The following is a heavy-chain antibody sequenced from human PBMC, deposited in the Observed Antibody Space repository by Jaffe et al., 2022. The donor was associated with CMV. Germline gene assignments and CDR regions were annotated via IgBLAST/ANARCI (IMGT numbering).Heavy chain of an antibody. D-gene: IGHD2-15*01. CDR1: GYTFTGYY. J-gene: IGHJ3*02. Sequence: QVQLVQSGAEVKKPGASVKVSCKASGYTFTGYYMHWVRQAPGQGLEWMGWINPNSGGTNYAQKFQGRVTMTRDTSISTAYMELSRLRSDDTAVYYCARVLPAADVSPRIDAFDIWGQGTMVTVSS. V-gene: IGHV1-2*02. CDR3: ARVLPAADVSPRIDAFDI. CDR2: INPNSGGT.